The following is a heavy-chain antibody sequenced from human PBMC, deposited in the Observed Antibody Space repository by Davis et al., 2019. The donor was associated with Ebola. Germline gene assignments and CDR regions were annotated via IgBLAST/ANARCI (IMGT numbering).Heavy chain of an antibody. CDR1: GGSFSGYY. CDR2: INHSGST. CDR3: ARETDCSSTSCYLNWFDP. Sequence: PSETLSLTCAVYGGSFSGYYWSWIRQPPGKGLEWIGEINHSGSTNYNPSLKSRVTISVDTSKNQFSLKLSSVTAADTAVYYCARETDCSSTSCYLNWFDPWGQGTLVTVSS. V-gene: IGHV4-34*01. D-gene: IGHD2-2*01. J-gene: IGHJ5*02.